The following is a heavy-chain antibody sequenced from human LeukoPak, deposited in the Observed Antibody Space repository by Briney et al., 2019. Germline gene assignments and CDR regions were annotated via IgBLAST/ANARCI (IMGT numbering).Heavy chain of an antibody. Sequence: PSETLSLTCTVSGGSISSYYWSWIRQPPGKGLEWIGYIYYSGGTNYNPSLKSRVTISVDTSKNQFSLKLSSVTAADTAVYYCARDLNFDTNWFDPWGQGTLVTVSS. D-gene: IGHD3-9*01. V-gene: IGHV4-59*01. J-gene: IGHJ5*02. CDR1: GGSISSYY. CDR2: IYYSGGT. CDR3: ARDLNFDTNWFDP.